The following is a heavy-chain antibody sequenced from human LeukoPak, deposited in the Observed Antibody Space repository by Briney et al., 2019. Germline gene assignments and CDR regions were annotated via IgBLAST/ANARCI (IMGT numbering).Heavy chain of an antibody. D-gene: IGHD6-6*01. CDR1: GFTFSTYD. Sequence: GGSLRLSCAASGFTFSTYDMNWVRQAPGKGLEWVSYISSSSSYIYYADSVKGRFTISRDNAKNSLSLQMHSLRAEDTAVYYCAREYSSSSAYYGMDVWGQGTTVTVSS. V-gene: IGHV3-21*01. CDR3: AREYSSSSAYYGMDV. J-gene: IGHJ6*02. CDR2: ISSSSSYI.